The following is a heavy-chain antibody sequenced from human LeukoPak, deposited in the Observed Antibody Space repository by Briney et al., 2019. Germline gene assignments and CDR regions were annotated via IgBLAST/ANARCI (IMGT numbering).Heavy chain of an antibody. V-gene: IGHV1-69*04. J-gene: IGHJ3*02. D-gene: IGHD3-10*01. CDR2: IIPILGIA. CDR1: GGTFSSYA. Sequence: SVKVSCKASGGTFSSYAISWVRQAPGQGLEWMGRIIPILGIANYAQKFQGRVTITADKSTSTAYMELSSLRSEDTAVYYCARGDRSLLWFGEPGDAFDIWGQGTMVTVSS. CDR3: ARGDRSLLWFGEPGDAFDI.